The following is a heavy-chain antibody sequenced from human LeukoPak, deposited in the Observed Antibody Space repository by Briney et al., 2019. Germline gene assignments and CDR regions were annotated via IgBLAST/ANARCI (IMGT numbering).Heavy chain of an antibody. Sequence: LPGGSLRLSCAASGFTFSSYGMHWVRQAPGKGLEWVAFIRYDGSNKYYADSVKGRFTISRDNAKNSLYLQMNSLRAEDTAVYYCASCVYYDSSDDYWGQGTLVTVSS. CDR1: GFTFSSYG. J-gene: IGHJ4*02. D-gene: IGHD3-22*01. CDR3: ASCVYYDSSDDY. CDR2: IRYDGSNK. V-gene: IGHV3-30*02.